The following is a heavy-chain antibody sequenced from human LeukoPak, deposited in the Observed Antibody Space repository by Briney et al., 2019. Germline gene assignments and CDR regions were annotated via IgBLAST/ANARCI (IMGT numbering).Heavy chain of an antibody. Sequence: ASVKVSCKVSGYTLTELSMHWVRQAPGKGLEWMGGFDPEDGETIYAQKFQGRVTMTEDTSTDTAYMELSSLRSEGTAVYYCATSQGRYFDWLPFYWGQGTLVTVSS. V-gene: IGHV1-24*01. CDR3: ATSQGRYFDWLPFY. J-gene: IGHJ4*02. D-gene: IGHD3-9*01. CDR1: GYTLTELS. CDR2: FDPEDGET.